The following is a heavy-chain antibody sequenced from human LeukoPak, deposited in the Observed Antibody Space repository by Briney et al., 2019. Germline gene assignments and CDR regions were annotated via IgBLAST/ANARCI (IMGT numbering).Heavy chain of an antibody. Sequence: GGSLRLSCAASGFTFSSYAMSWVRQAPGKGLEWVSAISGSGGSTYYADSVKGRFTISRDNSKNTLYLQMNSLRAEDTAVYYCAKVSDPNYYYDSSGYGGLDYWGQGTLVTVSS. CDR2: ISGSGGST. D-gene: IGHD3-22*01. CDR3: AKVSDPNYYYDSSGYGGLDY. J-gene: IGHJ4*02. V-gene: IGHV3-23*01. CDR1: GFTFSSYA.